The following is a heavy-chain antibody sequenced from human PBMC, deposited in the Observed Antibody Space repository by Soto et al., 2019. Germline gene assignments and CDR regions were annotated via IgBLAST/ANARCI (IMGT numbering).Heavy chain of an antibody. CDR2: LWYDGSSD. J-gene: IGHJ4*02. CDR3: ARVPRYDTWDFDY. CDR1: GFSVSTHV. Sequence: QVPLVESGGGVVQPGNSLRLSCVASGFSVSTHVIHWVRQVPGKGLEWVAVLWYDGSSDYYADSVKGRFTISRDSSKNTMYLQMNSLRVEDTAIYYCARVPRYDTWDFDYWGQGTLATVSS. V-gene: IGHV3-33*01. D-gene: IGHD3-22*01.